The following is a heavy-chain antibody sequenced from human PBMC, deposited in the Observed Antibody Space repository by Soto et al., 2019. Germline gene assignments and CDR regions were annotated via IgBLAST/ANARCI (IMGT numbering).Heavy chain of an antibody. CDR1: GGSISSGGYY. V-gene: IGHV4-31*03. CDR2: IYYSGST. CDR3: ARDRGRHSSSWKYNWFDP. D-gene: IGHD6-13*01. Sequence: QVQLQESGPGLVKPSQTLSLTCTVSGGSISSGGYYWSWIRQHPGKGLEWIGYIYYSGSTYYNPSLKSRVTISVDTSKNPFSLKLSSVTAADTAVYYCARDRGRHSSSWKYNWFDPWGQGTLVTVSS. J-gene: IGHJ5*02.